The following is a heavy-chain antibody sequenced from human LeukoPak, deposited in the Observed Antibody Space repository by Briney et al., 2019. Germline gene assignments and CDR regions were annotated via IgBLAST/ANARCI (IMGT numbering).Heavy chain of an antibody. Sequence: PGGSLRLSCAASGFTFSDYYMSWIRQAPGKGLEWVSNISSSSSYTNYADSVKGRFTISRDNAKNSLYLQMNSLRAEDTAVYYCAREADYDSSGYSVDYWGQGTLVTVSS. CDR1: GFTFSDYY. V-gene: IGHV3-11*05. CDR2: ISSSSSYT. CDR3: AREADYDSSGYSVDY. J-gene: IGHJ4*02. D-gene: IGHD3-22*01.